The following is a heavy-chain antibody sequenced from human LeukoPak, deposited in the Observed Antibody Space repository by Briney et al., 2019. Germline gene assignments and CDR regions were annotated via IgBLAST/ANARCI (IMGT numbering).Heavy chain of an antibody. Sequence: SQTLSLTCTVSGGSISSGSYYWSWIRQPAGKGLEWIGRIYTSGRTNYNPSLKSRVTISVDMSNNQFSLRLSSVTAADTAVYYCARSWQQFSDYWGQGTLVTVSS. V-gene: IGHV4-61*02. CDR2: IYTSGRT. CDR1: GGSISSGSYY. J-gene: IGHJ4*02. D-gene: IGHD5-24*01. CDR3: ARSWQQFSDY.